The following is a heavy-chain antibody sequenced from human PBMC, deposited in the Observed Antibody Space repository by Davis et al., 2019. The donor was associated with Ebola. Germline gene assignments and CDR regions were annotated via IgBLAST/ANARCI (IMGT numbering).Heavy chain of an antibody. CDR2: INAENGNT. CDR3: AAEASPGSDAFDI. J-gene: IGHJ3*02. CDR1: GYTFTSYA. Sequence: AASVKVSCKASGYTFTSYAMHWVRQAPGQRLEWMGWINAENGNTKYSQKVQGRVTITRDTSASTAYMELSSLRSEDTAVYYCAAEASPGSDAFDIWGQGTMVAVSS. V-gene: IGHV1-3*01.